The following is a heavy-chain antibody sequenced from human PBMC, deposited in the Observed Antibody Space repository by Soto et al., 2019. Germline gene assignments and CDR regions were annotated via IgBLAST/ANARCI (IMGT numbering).Heavy chain of an antibody. CDR3: AKTSGPDYGGKGEYYYYGMDV. J-gene: IGHJ6*02. V-gene: IGHV3-30*18. CDR1: GFTFSSYG. D-gene: IGHD4-17*01. Sequence: GGSLRLSCAASGFTFSSYGMHWVRQAPGKGLEWVAVISYDGSNKYYADSVKGRFTISRDNSKNTLYLQMNSLRAEDTAVYYSAKTSGPDYGGKGEYYYYGMDVWGQGTTVTVSS. CDR2: ISYDGSNK.